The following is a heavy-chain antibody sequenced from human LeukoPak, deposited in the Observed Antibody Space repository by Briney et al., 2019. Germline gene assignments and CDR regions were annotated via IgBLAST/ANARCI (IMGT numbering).Heavy chain of an antibody. CDR3: ARGRGWYFDL. Sequence: GGSLRLSCAASGFTFSNYWMHWVRQVPGKGLVWVSHINSDGRIINYADSVKGRFTISRDNAKNTLYLQMNSLRVEDTAVYYCARGRGWYFDLWGRGTLVTVSS. CDR1: GFTFSNYW. CDR2: INSDGRII. J-gene: IGHJ2*01. D-gene: IGHD3-10*01. V-gene: IGHV3-74*01.